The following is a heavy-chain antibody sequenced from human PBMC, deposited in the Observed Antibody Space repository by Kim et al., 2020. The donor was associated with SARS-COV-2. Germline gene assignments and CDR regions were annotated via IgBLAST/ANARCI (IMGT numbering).Heavy chain of an antibody. CDR3: ARYRSYYDSSGYYPYYFDY. CDR2: ISAYNGNT. Sequence: ASVKVSCKASGYTFTSYGISWVRQAPGQGLEWMGWISAYNGNTNYAQKLQGRVTMTTDTSTSTAYMELRSLRSDDTAVYYCARYRSYYDSSGYYPYYFDYWGQGTLVTVSS. J-gene: IGHJ4*02. CDR1: GYTFTSYG. D-gene: IGHD3-22*01. V-gene: IGHV1-18*04.